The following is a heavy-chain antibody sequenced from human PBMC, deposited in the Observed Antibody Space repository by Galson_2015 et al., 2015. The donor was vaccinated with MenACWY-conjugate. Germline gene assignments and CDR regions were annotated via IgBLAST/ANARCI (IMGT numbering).Heavy chain of an antibody. CDR3: ARDNNWSFDS. J-gene: IGHJ4*02. V-gene: IGHV3-74*01. CDR2: IKADGSFS. D-gene: IGHD1-1*01. Sequence: SLRLSCAASGFAFNNYWMHWVRQPPGKGLEWISYIKADGSFSNYADSVKGRFTISTDNAKNMVYLQMDGLGDEDTAVYFCARDNNWSFDSWGQGTRGTVAS. CDR1: GFAFNNYW.